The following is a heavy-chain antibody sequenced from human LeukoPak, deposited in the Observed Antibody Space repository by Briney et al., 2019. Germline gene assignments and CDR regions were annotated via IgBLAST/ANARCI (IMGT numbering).Heavy chain of an antibody. CDR2: IKQDGSEK. V-gene: IGHV3-7*01. CDR3: ARDGAPDAHCSSTSCAIR. CDR1: GFTFSSYW. D-gene: IGHD2-2*01. J-gene: IGHJ4*02. Sequence: GGSLRLSCAASGFTFSSYWMNWVRQAPGKGLEWVANIKQDGSEKYYVDSVKGRFTISRDNAKNSLYLQMNSLRVEDTAVYYCARDGAPDAHCSSTSCAIRWGQGTLVTVSS.